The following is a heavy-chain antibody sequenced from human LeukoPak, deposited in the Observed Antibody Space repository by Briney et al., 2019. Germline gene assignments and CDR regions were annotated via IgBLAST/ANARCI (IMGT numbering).Heavy chain of an antibody. Sequence: SETLSLTCAVYGGSFNVYYWSWIRQPPGKGLEWIGEINHSGSTYYNPSLKSRVTISVDTSKNQFSLKLSSVTAADTAVYYCARLQQWLGEYYFDSWGQGTLVTVSS. V-gene: IGHV4-34*01. CDR2: INHSGST. J-gene: IGHJ4*02. D-gene: IGHD6-19*01. CDR1: GGSFNVYY. CDR3: ARLQQWLGEYYFDS.